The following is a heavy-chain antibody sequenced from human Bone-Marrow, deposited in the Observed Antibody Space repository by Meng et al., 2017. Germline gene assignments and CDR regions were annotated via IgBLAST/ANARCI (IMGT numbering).Heavy chain of an antibody. CDR3: AKEYYDFWSGYRHDAFDT. CDR2: ISGSGGST. D-gene: IGHD3-3*01. CDR1: GFTFSSYA. Sequence: GESLKISCAASGFTFSSYAMSWVRQAPGKGLEWVSAISGSGGSTYYADSVKGRFTISRDNSKNTLYLQMNSLRAEDTAVYYCAKEYYDFWSGYRHDAFDTWGQGTMVTVSS. J-gene: IGHJ3*02. V-gene: IGHV3-23*01.